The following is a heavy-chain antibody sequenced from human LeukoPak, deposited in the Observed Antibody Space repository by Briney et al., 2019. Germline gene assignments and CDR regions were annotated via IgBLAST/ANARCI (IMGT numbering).Heavy chain of an antibody. CDR2: MYHSGPT. J-gene: IGHJ4*02. CDR3: ARHPSYYDRIDY. V-gene: IGHV4-30-2*01. CDR1: GGSMSSGNSY. D-gene: IGHD3-22*01. Sequence: SETLSLTCTVSGGSMSSGNSYWTWIRQPPGKDLEWLGYMYHSGPTYYNPSLKSRVTISVDTSSNQFSLKLNSVTAADTAVYYCARHPSYYDRIDYWGQGTLVTVSS.